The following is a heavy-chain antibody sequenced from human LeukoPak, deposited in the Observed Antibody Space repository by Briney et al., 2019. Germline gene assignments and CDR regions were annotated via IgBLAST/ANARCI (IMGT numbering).Heavy chain of an antibody. CDR3: ARSGGYYGSGSYYPIGLFDY. Sequence: PSETLSLTCTVSGGSISISTYYWGWIRQPPGKGLEWIGSIYYSGSTYYNPSLKSRVTISVDTSKNQFSLKLSSVTAADTAVYYCARSGGYYGSGSYYPIGLFDYWGQGTLVTVSS. CDR2: IYYSGST. V-gene: IGHV4-39*07. J-gene: IGHJ4*02. CDR1: GGSISISTYY. D-gene: IGHD3-10*01.